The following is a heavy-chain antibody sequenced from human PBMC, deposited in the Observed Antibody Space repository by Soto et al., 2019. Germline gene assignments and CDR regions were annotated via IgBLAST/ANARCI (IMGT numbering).Heavy chain of an antibody. CDR3: ARAGGRHSGGIDY. CDR2: IIPIFGTA. V-gene: IGHV1-69*01. J-gene: IGHJ4*02. CDR1: GGTFSSYS. Sequence: QVQLVQSGAEVKKPGSSVKVSCKASGGTFSSYSINWVRQAPVQGLEWMGEIIPIFGTANYAQKFQARVTMTADESTSTAYMELSSLRSEDTAVYYCARAGGRHSGGIDYWGQGTLVTVSS. D-gene: IGHD1-26*01.